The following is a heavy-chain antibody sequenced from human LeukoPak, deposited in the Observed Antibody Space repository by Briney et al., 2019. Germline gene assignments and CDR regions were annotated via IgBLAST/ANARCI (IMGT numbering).Heavy chain of an antibody. V-gene: IGHV4-39*01. J-gene: IGHJ3*02. CDR3: ALIAAQLDDAFDI. Sequence: SQTLSLTCTVSGGSISSSSYYWGWIRQPPGKGLEWIGSIYYSGSTYYNPSLKSRVTISVDTSKNQFSLNLSSVTAADTAVYYCALIAAQLDDAFDIWGQGTMVTVSS. CDR2: IYYSGST. CDR1: GGSISSSSYY. D-gene: IGHD6-13*01.